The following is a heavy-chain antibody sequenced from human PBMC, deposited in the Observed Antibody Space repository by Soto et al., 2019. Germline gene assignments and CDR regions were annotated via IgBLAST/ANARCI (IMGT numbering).Heavy chain of an antibody. Sequence: PSDTLTLTCAVYGGSSSGYYWSWIRQPPGKGLEWIGEINHSGSTNYNPSLKSRVTISVDTSKNQFSLKLSSVTAADTAVYYCARGQWRRNCGMDVWGQGTTVT. D-gene: IGHD6-19*01. V-gene: IGHV4-34*01. J-gene: IGHJ6*02. CDR1: GGSSSGYY. CDR2: INHSGST. CDR3: ARGQWRRNCGMDV.